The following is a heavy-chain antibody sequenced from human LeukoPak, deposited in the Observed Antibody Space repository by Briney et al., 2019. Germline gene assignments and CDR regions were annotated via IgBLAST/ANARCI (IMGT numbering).Heavy chain of an antibody. CDR1: GFTFSSYC. D-gene: IGHD3-10*01. Sequence: GGSLRLSCAASGFTFSSYCMHWVRQAPGKGLEWVGDISYDGSNKYYADSMKGRFTISRDTSKNTLYLQMNSLTAVDTAVYYCANRGRFAGNWFDPWGQGTLVTVSS. J-gene: IGHJ5*02. CDR3: ANRGRFAGNWFDP. V-gene: IGHV3-30*18. CDR2: ISYDGSNK.